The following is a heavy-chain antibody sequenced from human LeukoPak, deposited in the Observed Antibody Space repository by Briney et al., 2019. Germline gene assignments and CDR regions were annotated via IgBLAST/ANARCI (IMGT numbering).Heavy chain of an antibody. V-gene: IGHV4-4*07. Sequence: PSETLSLTCTVSSGSISSSYWSWIRQPAGKGLEWIGRIYPSGSTNYNPSLRSRVTMSVDTSKIQFSLKLSSVTPADTAVQYCASTMMPKDAFDIWGQGTMVTVSS. CDR2: IYPSGST. CDR1: SGSISSSY. CDR3: ASTMMPKDAFDI. J-gene: IGHJ3*02. D-gene: IGHD3-22*01.